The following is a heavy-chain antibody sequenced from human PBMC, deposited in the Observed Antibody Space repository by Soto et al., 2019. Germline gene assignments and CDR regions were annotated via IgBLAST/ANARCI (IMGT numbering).Heavy chain of an antibody. Sequence: SGPTLVNPTQTLTLTCTFSGFSLTSPGEGVGWLRQPPGKALEWLALIYGNNDQRYRPSLQSRLAITKDTSKNQVVLSVTDVDPVETATSYRAHSPKFPSAISDCIDFWGQGYQVTVSS. CDR2: IYGNNDQ. CDR3: AHSPKFPSAISDCIDF. V-gene: IGHV2-5*01. D-gene: IGHD2-21*02. CDR1: GFSLTSPGEG. J-gene: IGHJ4*02.